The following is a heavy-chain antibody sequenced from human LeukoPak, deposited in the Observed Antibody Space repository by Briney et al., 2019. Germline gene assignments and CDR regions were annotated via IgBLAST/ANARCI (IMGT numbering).Heavy chain of an antibody. CDR3: AKGTTGWVGATTNYFDY. J-gene: IGHJ4*02. CDR2: ISGSGGST. CDR1: YA. V-gene: IGHV3-23*01. Sequence: YAXXXXXXXPGXGGEWXSAISGSGGSTYYADSGKGRFTIYRENEKNTLYLQMNSLRAEDTAVYYCAKGTTGWVGATTNYFDYWGQGTLVTVSS. D-gene: IGHD1-26*01.